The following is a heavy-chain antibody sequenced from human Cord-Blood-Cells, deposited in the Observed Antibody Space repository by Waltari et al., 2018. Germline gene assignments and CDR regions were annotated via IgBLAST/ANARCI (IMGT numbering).Heavy chain of an antibody. D-gene: IGHD3-10*01. CDR2: IYYSGST. CDR3: ARLTYYYGSGSYYKGLFDY. CDR1: GGSISSSSYY. Sequence: QLQLQESGPGLVKPSETLSLTCTVSGGSISSSSYYRRWIRQPPGKGMEWIGSIYYSGSTYYNPSLKSRVTISVDTSKNQFSLKLSSVTAADTAVYYCARLTYYYGSGSYYKGLFDYWGQGTLVTVSS. J-gene: IGHJ4*02. V-gene: IGHV4-39*01.